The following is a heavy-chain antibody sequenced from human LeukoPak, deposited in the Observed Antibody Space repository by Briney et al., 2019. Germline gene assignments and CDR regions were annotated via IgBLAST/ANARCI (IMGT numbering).Heavy chain of an antibody. D-gene: IGHD3/OR15-3a*01. CDR2: IYYSGNT. V-gene: IGHV4-39*01. Sequence: SETLSLTCTVSGVSISSSNSYWGWIRQPPGKGLEWIGSIYYSGNTYYNASLKSQVSISIDTSKNQFSLRLTSVTAADTAVYYCARQTGSGLFIPPGGQGTLVTVSS. CDR1: GVSISSSNSY. CDR3: ARQTGSGLFIPP. J-gene: IGHJ4*02.